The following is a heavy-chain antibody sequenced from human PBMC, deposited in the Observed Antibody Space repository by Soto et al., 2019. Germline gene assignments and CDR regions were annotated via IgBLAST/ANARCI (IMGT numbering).Heavy chain of an antibody. Sequence: VQLVESGGDLTQPGGSLRLSCAASGFSVRGYGMSWVRQAPGKALEWVSGISGRADTTYYTASVRGRFTISKDTSKNTLYLQRNSLRVEDTAVYYCEGSWTWDQGTMVTVSS. CDR1: GFSVRGYG. CDR3: EGSWT. J-gene: IGHJ3*01. D-gene: IGHD5-12*01. V-gene: IGHV3-23*04. CDR2: ISGRADTT.